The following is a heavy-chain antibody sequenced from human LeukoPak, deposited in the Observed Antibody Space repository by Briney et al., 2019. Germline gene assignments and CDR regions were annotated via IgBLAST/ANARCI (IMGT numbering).Heavy chain of an antibody. CDR2: IYYCGST. Sequence: SETLSLTCTVSGGSISSYYWSWIRQSPGKGLEWIGYIYYCGSTYYNPSLQSRVTISLDTSKDRFSLKLSSLTAADTAVYYCARGAVAGFDHWGQGTLVTVSS. CDR1: GGSISSYY. D-gene: IGHD6-19*01. V-gene: IGHV4-59*01. J-gene: IGHJ4*02. CDR3: ARGAVAGFDH.